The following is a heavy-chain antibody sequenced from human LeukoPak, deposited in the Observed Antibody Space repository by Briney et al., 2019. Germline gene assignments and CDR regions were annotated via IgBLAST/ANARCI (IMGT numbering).Heavy chain of an antibody. V-gene: IGHV4-4*07. CDR3: ARMVQGYSSVWPETGINWFDP. D-gene: IGHD6-19*01. Sequence: SETLSLTCTVSGGSISDYYWSWIRQPAGKGLEWIGRIYNSGSTNSNPSLKSRVTISVDKYKNQFSLKMTSVTAADTAVYYCARMVQGYSSVWPETGINWFDPWGQGTLVTVSS. CDR2: IYNSGST. CDR1: GGSISDYY. J-gene: IGHJ5*02.